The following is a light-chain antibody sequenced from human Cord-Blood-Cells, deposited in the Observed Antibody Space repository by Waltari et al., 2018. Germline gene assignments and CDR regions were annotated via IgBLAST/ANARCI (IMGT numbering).Light chain of an antibody. J-gene: IGKJ2*01. CDR3: QQYNSYPVT. CDR2: KAS. CDR1: QSISSW. V-gene: IGKV1-5*03. Sequence: DIQMTQSPSTLSASVGDRVTITCRASQSISSWLAWYQQKPGKAPKLLIYKASSLESGVPSRFSGSGSGTECTLTISSLQPDDFATYYCQQYNSYPVTFGQVTKLEIK.